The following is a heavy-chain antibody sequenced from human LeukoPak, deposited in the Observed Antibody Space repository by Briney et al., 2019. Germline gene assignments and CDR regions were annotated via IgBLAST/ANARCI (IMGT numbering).Heavy chain of an antibody. V-gene: IGHV4-59*01. CDR3: ARELDGNGGWFDP. CDR2: VYYSGST. J-gene: IGHJ5*02. CDR1: GDSISDYY. D-gene: IGHD5-24*01. Sequence: SETLSLTCTVSGDSISDYYWSWLRQPLGKGLEWIGEVYYSGSTHYNPFLKSRVTISIDTSKNEFSLRLTSVTAADTAVYYCARELDGNGGWFDPWGQGTLVTVSS.